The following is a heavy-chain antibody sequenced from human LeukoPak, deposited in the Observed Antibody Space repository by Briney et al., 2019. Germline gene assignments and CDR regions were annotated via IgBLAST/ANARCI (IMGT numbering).Heavy chain of an antibody. CDR3: ARDKSAVDILNWFDP. J-gene: IGHJ5*02. D-gene: IGHD5-12*01. CDR2: IYYSGSS. V-gene: IGHV4-39*07. Sequence: SETLSLTCTVSGGSISRCTSYWGWICQPPGKGLEWIGSIYYSGSSYYNPSLKSRVTISVDTSKNHFSLNLSSVTAADTAVYYCARDKSAVDILNWFDPWGQGTLVSVSS. CDR1: GGSISRCTSY.